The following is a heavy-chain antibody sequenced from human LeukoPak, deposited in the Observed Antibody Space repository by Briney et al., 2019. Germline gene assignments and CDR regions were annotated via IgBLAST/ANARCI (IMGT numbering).Heavy chain of an antibody. CDR1: GESVSRNDAA. Sequence: SQTLSLTCAISGESVSRNDAAWSWIRQSPSRGLEWLGRTYYRSQWYSEYAVSVKSRISINADTSKNQISLQLNSVTPEDTAVYYCARANDSSGYYFPYFDYWGQGTLVTVSS. D-gene: IGHD3-22*01. V-gene: IGHV6-1*01. CDR2: TYYRSQWYS. J-gene: IGHJ4*02. CDR3: ARANDSSGYYFPYFDY.